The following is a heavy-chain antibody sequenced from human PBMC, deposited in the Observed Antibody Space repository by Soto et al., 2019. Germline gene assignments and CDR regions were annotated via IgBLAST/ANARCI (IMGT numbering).Heavy chain of an antibody. CDR3: AKEAYPYDYVYRGWFDP. CDR2: ISGSGGST. Sequence: GGSLRLSCAASGFTFSSYAMSWVRQAPGKGLEWVSAISGSGGSTYYADSVKGRFTISRDNSKNTLYLQMNSLRAEDTAVYYCAKEAYPYDYVYRGWFDPWGQGTLVTVSS. J-gene: IGHJ5*02. D-gene: IGHD3-16*01. V-gene: IGHV3-23*01. CDR1: GFTFSSYA.